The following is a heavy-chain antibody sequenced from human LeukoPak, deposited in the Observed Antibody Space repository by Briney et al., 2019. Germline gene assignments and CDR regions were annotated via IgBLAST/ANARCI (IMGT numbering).Heavy chain of an antibody. CDR3: ARDRGRIAAAGSIYNWFDP. CDR1: GYTFTGYY. CDR2: FNPNSGGT. Sequence: ASVKVSCKASGYTFTGYYMHWVRQAPGQGLEWMGRFNPNSGGTNYAQEFKGRVTMTRDTSIRTAYMELSRMRSGDTAVYYWARDRGRIAAAGSIYNWFDPWGQGTLVTVSS. J-gene: IGHJ5*02. V-gene: IGHV1-2*06. D-gene: IGHD6-13*01.